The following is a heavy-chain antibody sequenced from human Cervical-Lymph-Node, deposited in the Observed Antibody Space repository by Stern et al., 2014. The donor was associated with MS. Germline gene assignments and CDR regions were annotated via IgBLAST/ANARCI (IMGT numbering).Heavy chain of an antibody. D-gene: IGHD6-19*01. CDR2: IFPGDSDT. J-gene: IGHJ6*02. Sequence: EVQLVESGAEVKKPGESLKISCKGSGYSFTSYWIGWVRQMPGKGLEWMGIIFPGDSDTSYSPSFQGQVTISADKSISTAYLQWSSLKASDTAMYYCARHPYTSGAPWYYAMDVWGQGTTVTVSS. CDR1: GYSFTSYW. CDR3: ARHPYTSGAPWYYAMDV. V-gene: IGHV5-51*01.